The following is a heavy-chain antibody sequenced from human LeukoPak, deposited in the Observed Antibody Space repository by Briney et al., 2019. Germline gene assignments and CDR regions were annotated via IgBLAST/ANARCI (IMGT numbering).Heavy chain of an antibody. V-gene: IGHV3-23*01. CDR3: AKDPGLDAFDI. Sequence: TGGSLRLSCAASGFTFSSYAMSWVRQAPGKGLEWVSATRGGGSRTHYADSVKGRFTISRDSSNNTLSLQMNSLRAEDTAVYFCAKDPGLDAFDIWGQGTMVTVSS. CDR2: TRGGGSRT. D-gene: IGHD3-22*01. CDR1: GFTFSSYA. J-gene: IGHJ3*02.